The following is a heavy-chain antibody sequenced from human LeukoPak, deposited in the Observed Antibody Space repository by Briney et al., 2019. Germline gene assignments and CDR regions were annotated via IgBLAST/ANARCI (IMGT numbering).Heavy chain of an antibody. V-gene: IGHV3-30-3*01. Sequence: PGGSLRLSCAASGFTFSSYAMHWVRQAPGKGLEWVAVISYDGSNKYYADSVKGRFTISRDNSKNTLYLQMNSLRAEDTAVYYCAREVVVRESWFDPWGQGTLVTVSS. CDR1: GFTFSSYA. J-gene: IGHJ5*02. D-gene: IGHD2-21*01. CDR2: ISYDGSNK. CDR3: AREVVVRESWFDP.